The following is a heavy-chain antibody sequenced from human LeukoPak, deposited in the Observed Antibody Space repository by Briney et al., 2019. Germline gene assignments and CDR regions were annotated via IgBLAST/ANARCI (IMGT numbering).Heavy chain of an antibody. CDR3: ARQTRRIFGVVINPGRAFDI. CDR1: GGSISSYY. D-gene: IGHD3-3*01. Sequence: KPSETLSLTCTVSGGSISSYYWSWIRQPPGKGLEWIGYIYYSGSTNYNPSLKSRVTISVDTSKNQFSLKLSSVTAADTAVYYCARQTRRIFGVVINPGRAFDIWGQGTMVTVSS. V-gene: IGHV4-59*08. J-gene: IGHJ3*02. CDR2: IYYSGST.